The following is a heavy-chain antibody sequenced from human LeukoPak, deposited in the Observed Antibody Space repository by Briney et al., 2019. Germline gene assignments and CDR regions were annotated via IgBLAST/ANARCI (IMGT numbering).Heavy chain of an antibody. Sequence: SETLSFTCTVSGGSISSGSYYWTWIRQPAGKGLEWIGHIYTSGATSYNPSLQSRVTISVDTSKHEFSLKLTSLTAADTAVYYCARTGGGVGWFGTIDSWGQGTLVTVSS. V-gene: IGHV4-61*09. CDR2: IYTSGAT. CDR3: ARTGGGVGWFGTIDS. J-gene: IGHJ4*02. D-gene: IGHD1-14*01. CDR1: GGSISSGSYY.